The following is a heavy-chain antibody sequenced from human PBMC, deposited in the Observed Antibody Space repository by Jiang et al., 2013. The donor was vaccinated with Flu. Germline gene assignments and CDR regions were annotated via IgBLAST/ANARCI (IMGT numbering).Heavy chain of an antibody. Sequence: EWVAVISYDGSNKYYADSVKGRFTISRDNAKNTLYLQMNSLRGEDTAVYYCAKDGRGALYYFDYWGQGTLVTVSS. J-gene: IGHJ4*02. CDR2: ISYDGSNK. CDR3: AKDGRGALYYFDY. V-gene: IGHV3-30*18. D-gene: IGHD3-10*01.